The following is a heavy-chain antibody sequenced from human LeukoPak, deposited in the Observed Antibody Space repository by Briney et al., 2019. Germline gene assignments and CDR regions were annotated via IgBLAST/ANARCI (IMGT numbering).Heavy chain of an antibody. CDR1: GFTFSNHG. CDR2: ISSSGSYI. CDR3: ARRYCSSTSCYSEGRFDP. Sequence: PGGTLRLSCAASGFTFSNHGMNWVRQAPGKGLEWVSSISSSGSYIYYADSVKGRFTISRDNAKNSLYLQMNSLRAEDTAVYYCARRYCSSTSCYSEGRFDPWGQGTLVTVSS. J-gene: IGHJ5*02. V-gene: IGHV3-21*01. D-gene: IGHD2-2*01.